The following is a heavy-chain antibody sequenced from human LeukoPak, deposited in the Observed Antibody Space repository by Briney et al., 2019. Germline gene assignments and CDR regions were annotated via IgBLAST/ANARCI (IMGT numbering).Heavy chain of an antibody. CDR2: ISGSGGST. D-gene: IGHD3-22*01. CDR3: ARLTTYYYDTNGYYYAGYFDY. J-gene: IGHJ4*02. Sequence: GGSLRLSCAASGFTFSSYAMSWVRQAPGKGLEWVSAISGSGGSTYYADSVKGRFTISRDNSKNTLYLQMNSLRAEDTAVYYCARLTTYYYDTNGYYYAGYFDYWGQGTLVTVSS. V-gene: IGHV3-23*01. CDR1: GFTFSSYA.